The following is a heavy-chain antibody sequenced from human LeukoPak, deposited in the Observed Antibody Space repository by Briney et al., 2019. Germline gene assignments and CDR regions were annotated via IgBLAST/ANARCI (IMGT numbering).Heavy chain of an antibody. D-gene: IGHD3-10*01. J-gene: IGHJ6*03. CDR1: GFTFSSYG. V-gene: IGHV3-33*06. Sequence: GGSLRLSCAASGFTFSSYGMHWVRQAPGKGLEWVAVIWYDGSNTYYADSVKGRFTISRDNSKNTLYLQMNSLRAEDTAVYYCAKSGTNCYYYMDVWGKGTTVTVSS. CDR3: AKSGTNCYYYMDV. CDR2: IWYDGSNT.